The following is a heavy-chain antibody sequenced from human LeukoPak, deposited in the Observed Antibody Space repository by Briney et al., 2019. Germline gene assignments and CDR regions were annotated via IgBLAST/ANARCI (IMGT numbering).Heavy chain of an antibody. Sequence: SETLSLTCTVSGGSISSYYWSWIRQPPGKGLEWIGYIYYSGSPNYNPSLKSRVTISVDTSKNQFSLKLSSVTAADTAVYYCASFSSGYPYYFDHWGQGTLVTVSS. V-gene: IGHV4-59*01. CDR3: ASFSSGYPYYFDH. CDR1: GGSISSYY. CDR2: IYYSGSP. D-gene: IGHD3-22*01. J-gene: IGHJ4*02.